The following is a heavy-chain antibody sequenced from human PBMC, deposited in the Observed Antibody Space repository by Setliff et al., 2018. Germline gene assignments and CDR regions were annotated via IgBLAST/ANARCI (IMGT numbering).Heavy chain of an antibody. V-gene: IGHV4-59*01. CDR2: IYYSGAT. CDR1: GDSINPYY. J-gene: IGHJ4*02. CDR3: ARDQFSSGWYGAPESYFDR. D-gene: IGHD6-19*01. Sequence: PSETLSLTCSVSGDSINPYYWTWIRQPPGKGLEWIGFIYYSGATTYNPSLKSRVTISVDTSKNQFSLNLNSVTAADTAVYYCARDQFSSGWYGAPESYFDRWGQGVLVTVSS.